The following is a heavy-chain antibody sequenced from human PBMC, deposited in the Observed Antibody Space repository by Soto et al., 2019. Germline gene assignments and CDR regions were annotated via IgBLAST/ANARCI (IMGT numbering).Heavy chain of an antibody. J-gene: IGHJ6*02. CDR2: IGGSGDST. CDR1: GFTFSSYG. D-gene: IGHD3-22*01. V-gene: IGHV3-23*01. Sequence: PGGSLRLSCAASGFTFSSYGMSWVRQAPGKGLEWVSAIGGSGDSTYYADSVKGRFTISRDNSKNTLYLQMNGLRADDTAVYYCAKDRHSSGSYYYYYGMDVWGQGTTVTVSS. CDR3: AKDRHSSGSYYYYYGMDV.